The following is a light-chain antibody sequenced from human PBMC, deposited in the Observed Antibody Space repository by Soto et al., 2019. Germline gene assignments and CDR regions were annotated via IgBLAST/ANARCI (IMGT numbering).Light chain of an antibody. J-gene: IGLJ1*01. CDR2: DVS. Sequence: QSVLTQPASVSGSPGQSITISCTGTSSDVGGYNYVSWYQQLPGKAPKLMIYDVSNRPSGVSDRFSGSKSGNTASLTISGLQAEDKSDYYCSSYKSSSPLGVFGTGPKVTVL. V-gene: IGLV2-14*03. CDR1: SSDVGGYNY. CDR3: SSYKSSSPLGV.